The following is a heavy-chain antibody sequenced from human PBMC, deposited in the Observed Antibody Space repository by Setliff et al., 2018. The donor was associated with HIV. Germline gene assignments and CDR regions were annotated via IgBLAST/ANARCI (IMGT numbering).Heavy chain of an antibody. V-gene: IGHV4-39*07. CDR2: IAYTGSG. D-gene: IGHD1-26*01. CDR1: GGSISSRNFY. J-gene: IGHJ4*02. Sequence: LSLTCTVSGGSISSRNFYWGWIRQPPGKGLEWIGSIAYTGSGYYNSSLKSRVTISVDTSRNKCSLKLTSVTAADTAVYYCAREVRWELPQGFDHWGQGSQVTVSS. CDR3: AREVRWELPQGFDH.